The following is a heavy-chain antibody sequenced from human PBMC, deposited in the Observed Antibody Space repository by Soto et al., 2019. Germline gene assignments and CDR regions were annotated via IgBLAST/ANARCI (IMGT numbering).Heavy chain of an antibody. J-gene: IGHJ3*02. V-gene: IGHV3-9*01. D-gene: IGHD2-15*01. Sequence: GGSLRLSCAASGFTFDDYAMHWVRQAPGKGLEWVSGISWNSGSIGYADSVKGRFTISRDNAKNSLYLQMNSLRAEDTALYYRAKDYRFCRGGSGSPDVFNIWGKGTVVTV. CDR3: AKDYRFCRGGSGSPDVFNI. CDR2: ISWNSGSI. CDR1: GFTFDDYA.